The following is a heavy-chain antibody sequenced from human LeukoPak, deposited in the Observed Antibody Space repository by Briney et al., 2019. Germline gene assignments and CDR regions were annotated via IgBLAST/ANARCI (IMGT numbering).Heavy chain of an antibody. D-gene: IGHD2-2*01. V-gene: IGHV4-30-2*01. J-gene: IGHJ5*02. Sequence: SETLSLTCTVSGYAIISGGFSRNWIRQPPGKGLEWIGCIYDRGPAHYNPSLKSRFTISVDRSKNQFFLNVTSLTAADTAVYYCARSRQASGLFSSWGQGTLVVVSS. CDR1: GYAIISGGFS. CDR3: ARSRQASGLFSS. CDR2: IYDRGPA.